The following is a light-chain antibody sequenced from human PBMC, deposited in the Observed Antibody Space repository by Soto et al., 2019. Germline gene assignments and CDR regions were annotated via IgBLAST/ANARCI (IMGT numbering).Light chain of an antibody. CDR1: QSININ. CDR2: GAS. V-gene: IGKV3-15*01. Sequence: EIGVTQSPATLSVSPGGRATLSCRASQSININLAWYQQKPGQAPRLIIYGASTRATGLPARFSGSGSGTEFTLIISSLQSEDSAVYYCQQYDNWPITFGQGTRLEIK. J-gene: IGKJ5*01. CDR3: QQYDNWPIT.